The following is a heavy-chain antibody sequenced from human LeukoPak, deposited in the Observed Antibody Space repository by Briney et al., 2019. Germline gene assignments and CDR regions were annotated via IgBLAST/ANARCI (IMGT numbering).Heavy chain of an antibody. Sequence: GGSLRLSCAASGFTFADHATSWVRQAPGKGLEWVSVIYSGGSTYYADSVKGRFTISRDNSKNTLYLQMNSLRAEDTAVYYCARDFGGVWGQGTTVTVSS. D-gene: IGHD2-15*01. V-gene: IGHV3-66*01. CDR1: GFTFADHA. CDR3: ARDFGGV. J-gene: IGHJ6*02. CDR2: IYSGGST.